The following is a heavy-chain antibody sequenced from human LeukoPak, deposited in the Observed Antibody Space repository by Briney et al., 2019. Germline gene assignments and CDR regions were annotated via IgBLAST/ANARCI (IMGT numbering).Heavy chain of an antibody. V-gene: IGHV3-21*01. CDR2: ISSSSSYI. D-gene: IGHD3-22*01. CDR1: GFTFSSYS. CDR3: AKAVPIYYYDSSGYFDY. J-gene: IGHJ4*02. Sequence: GGSLRLSCAASGFTFSSYSMNWVRQAPGKGLEWVSSISSSSSYIYYADSVKGRFTISRDNAKNSLYLQMNSLRAEDTAVYYCAKAVPIYYYDSSGYFDYWGQGTLVTVSS.